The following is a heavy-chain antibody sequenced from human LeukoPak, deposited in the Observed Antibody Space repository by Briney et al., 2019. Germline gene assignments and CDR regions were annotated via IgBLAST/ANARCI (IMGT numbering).Heavy chain of an antibody. CDR1: GFSFSSFW. CDR2: IKEDGSRN. D-gene: IGHD6-19*01. CDR3: ARANNAGWFDY. V-gene: IGHV3-7*04. Sequence: GGSLRLSCAASGFSFSSFWMTWVRQAPGKGLEWVANIKEDGSRNHCVDSVKGRFTNSRDNAKNSLFLQMSSLRVEDTAVYYCARANNAGWFDYWGQGTLVTVSS. J-gene: IGHJ4*02.